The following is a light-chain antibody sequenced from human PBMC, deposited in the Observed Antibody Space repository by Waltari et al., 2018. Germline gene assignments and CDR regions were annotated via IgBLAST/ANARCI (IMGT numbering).Light chain of an antibody. CDR1: RGSIASNY. V-gene: IGLV6-57*03. Sequence: NFILTQPHSVSESPGKTITISCTRSRGSIASNYVQWYRQRPGSAPTTLINEDNQRASGVPYRFSGSIDYSSNSAFLTISTLKTEDEADYYCQSYDRSTVIFGGGSKLTVL. CDR2: EDN. J-gene: IGLJ2*01. CDR3: QSYDRSTVI.